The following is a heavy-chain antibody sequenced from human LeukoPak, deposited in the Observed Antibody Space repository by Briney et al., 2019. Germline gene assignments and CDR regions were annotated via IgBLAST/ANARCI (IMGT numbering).Heavy chain of an antibody. J-gene: IGHJ3*02. V-gene: IGHV4-4*07. CDR1: GGSISSYY. Sequence: SETLSLTCTVSGGSISSYYWSWVRQPPGKGLEWTGRIYTSGSTNYNPSLKSRVTMSVDTSKNQFSLKLSSVTAADTAVYYCARDLVVGATTRSNAFDIWGQGTMVTVSS. CDR2: IYTSGST. D-gene: IGHD1-26*01. CDR3: ARDLVVGATTRSNAFDI.